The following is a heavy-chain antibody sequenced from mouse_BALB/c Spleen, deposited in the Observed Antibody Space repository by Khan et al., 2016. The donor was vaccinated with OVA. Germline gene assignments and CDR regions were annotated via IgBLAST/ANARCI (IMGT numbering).Heavy chain of an antibody. D-gene: IGHD1-2*01. V-gene: IGHV3-2*02. J-gene: IGHJ2*01. CDR1: GYPITSGYG. CDR2: ISYRGST. CDR3: ARTARIKY. Sequence: VQFQEPGPGLVKPSQPFSSTCTVTGYPITSGYGWNWIRQLPGNKLEWMGYISYRGSTNHNPSFKSRIPITRDTSKNQFFLQLNSVTTEDTATYYCARTARIKYWGQGTTLTVSS.